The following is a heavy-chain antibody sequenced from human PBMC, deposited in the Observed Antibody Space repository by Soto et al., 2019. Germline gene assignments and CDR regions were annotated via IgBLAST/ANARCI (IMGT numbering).Heavy chain of an antibody. Sequence: QVQLQQWGAGLLQPSETLSLTCAVYGGSFSGYYWGWIRQPPGKGLEWIGEINNSGSTNYKPSLKSRVTISVDTSKNQFSLKLSSVTAADTAVYYCARDGYNYPDYWGQGTLVTVSS. J-gene: IGHJ4*02. CDR1: GGSFSGYY. D-gene: IGHD5-12*01. CDR2: INNSGST. CDR3: ARDGYNYPDY. V-gene: IGHV4-34*01.